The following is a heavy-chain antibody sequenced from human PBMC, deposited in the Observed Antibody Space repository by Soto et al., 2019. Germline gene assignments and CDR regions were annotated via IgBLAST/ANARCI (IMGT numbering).Heavy chain of an antibody. D-gene: IGHD6-13*01. V-gene: IGHV3-30*18. Sequence: QVQLVESGGGVVQPGRSLRLSCAASGFTFNNYGMHWVRQAPGKGLEWVATISNDGSDKYYADSAKGRLTISRDNSKNTVYLQMNSLRAEETAVYYFAKDQGIAASHGIDWGQGTMVTVSS. CDR3: AKDQGIAASHGID. J-gene: IGHJ3*01. CDR1: GFTFNNYG. CDR2: ISNDGSDK.